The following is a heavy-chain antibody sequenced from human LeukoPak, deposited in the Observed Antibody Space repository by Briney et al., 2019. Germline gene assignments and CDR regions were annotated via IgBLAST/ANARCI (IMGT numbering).Heavy chain of an antibody. D-gene: IGHD3-22*01. J-gene: IGHJ4*02. V-gene: IGHV3-53*04. CDR2: IYSGGST. CDR3: ARADSSGYYFLFDY. CDR1: GFTFSSNW. Sequence: GGSLRLSCEASGFTFSSNWMHWVRQVPGKGLVWVSVIYSGGSTYYADSVKGRFTISRHNSKNTLYLQMNSLRAEDTAVYYCARADSSGYYFLFDYWGQGTLVTVSS.